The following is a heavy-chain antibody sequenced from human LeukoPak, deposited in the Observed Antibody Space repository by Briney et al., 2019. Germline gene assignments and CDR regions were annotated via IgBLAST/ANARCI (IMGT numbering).Heavy chain of an antibody. J-gene: IGHJ4*02. CDR3: ARESIAVAGAPFDY. D-gene: IGHD6-19*01. V-gene: IGHV3-48*03. CDR2: ISSGSTI. CDR1: GFTFSNE. Sequence: GGPLRLSCAASGFTFSNEMNWVRQAPGKGLGWVSYISSGSTIYDADSVKGRFTISRDNAKNSLYLQMDSLRAEDTAVYYCARESIAVAGAPFDYWGQGTLVTVSS.